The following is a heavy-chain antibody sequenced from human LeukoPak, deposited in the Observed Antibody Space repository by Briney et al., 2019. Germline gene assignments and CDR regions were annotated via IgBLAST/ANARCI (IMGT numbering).Heavy chain of an antibody. D-gene: IGHD4-17*01. CDR3: ARDHGDFVQHD. Sequence: TETLWLTCTVSAGSVNSGSYYWGWIRQPPGKGLEWIGSIHYNGHTYYNPSLKSRVTISADTSTNEFSLKLRSVTAADTAMYYCARDHGDFVQHDWGQGTLVTVSS. V-gene: IGHV4-39*01. CDR1: AGSVNSGSYY. J-gene: IGHJ4*02. CDR2: IHYNGHT.